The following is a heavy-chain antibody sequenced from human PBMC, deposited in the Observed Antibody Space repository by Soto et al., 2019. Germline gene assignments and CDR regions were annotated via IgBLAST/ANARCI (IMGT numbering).Heavy chain of an antibody. D-gene: IGHD5-12*01. Sequence: SVKVSCKASGGTFSSYAISWVRQAPGQGLEWMGGIIPIFGTANYAQKFQGRVTITADESTSTAYMELSSLRSEDTAVYYCASGSYGGLNYYYYYGMDVWGQGTTVTVSS. CDR3: ASGSYGGLNYYYYYGMDV. CDR2: IIPIFGTA. J-gene: IGHJ6*02. V-gene: IGHV1-69*13. CDR1: GGTFSSYA.